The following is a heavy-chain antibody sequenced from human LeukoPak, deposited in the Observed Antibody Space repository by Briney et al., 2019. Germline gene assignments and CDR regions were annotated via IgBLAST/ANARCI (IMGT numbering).Heavy chain of an antibody. CDR2: IIPIFGTA. D-gene: IGHD3-22*01. CDR1: GGTFSSYA. CDR3: ARSLDSSGPFDY. V-gene: IGHV1-69*13. Sequence: ASVKVSCKASGGTFSSYAISWVRQAPGQGLEWMGGIIPIFGTANYAQKFQGRVTITADESTSTAYMELSSLRSEDTAVYYCARSLDSSGPFDYWGQGTLVTVSS. J-gene: IGHJ4*02.